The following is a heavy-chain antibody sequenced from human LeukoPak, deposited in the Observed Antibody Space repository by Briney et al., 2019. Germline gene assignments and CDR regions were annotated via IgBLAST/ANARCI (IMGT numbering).Heavy chain of an antibody. J-gene: IGHJ6*02. CDR1: GLTLNDDA. Sequence: GGSLRLSCAASGLTLNDDAMYWVRQAPGKGLQRGLGIYWNSDSIDYADSVKGRFTISRDNAKNSLYLQMNSLRAEDTAVYYCGKDIRPGGLDVWGQGTTVTVSS. V-gene: IGHV3-9*01. CDR3: GKDIRPGGLDV. CDR2: IYWNSDSI.